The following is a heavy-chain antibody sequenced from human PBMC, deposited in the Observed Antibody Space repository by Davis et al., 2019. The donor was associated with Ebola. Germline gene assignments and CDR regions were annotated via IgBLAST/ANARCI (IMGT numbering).Heavy chain of an antibody. CDR2: ISDRGTEI. CDR3: ARIYYYYYGMDV. Sequence: GESLKISCAASGFTFNDYSMNWVRQAPGKGLEWVSGISDRGTEIHYRDSVKGRFTISRDNSKNTLYLQMNSLRAEDTAVYYCARIYYYYYGMDVWGQGTTVTVSS. V-gene: IGHV3-23*01. J-gene: IGHJ6*02. CDR1: GFTFNDYS.